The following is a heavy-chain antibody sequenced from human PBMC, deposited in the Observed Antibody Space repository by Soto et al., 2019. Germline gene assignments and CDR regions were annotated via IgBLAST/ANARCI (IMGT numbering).Heavy chain of an antibody. CDR1: GGSISSYY. Sequence: QVQLQESGPGLVKPSETLSLTYTVSGGSISSYYWSWIRQPAGKGLEWIGRIYTSGSTNYNPSLKSRVTMSVDTSKNQFSLKLSSVTAADTAVYYCARESTMVRGGHWFDPWGQGTLVTVSS. V-gene: IGHV4-4*07. CDR2: IYTSGST. J-gene: IGHJ5*02. CDR3: ARESTMVRGGHWFDP. D-gene: IGHD3-10*01.